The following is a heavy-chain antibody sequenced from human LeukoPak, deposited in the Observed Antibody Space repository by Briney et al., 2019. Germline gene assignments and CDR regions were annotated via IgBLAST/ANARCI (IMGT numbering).Heavy chain of an antibody. D-gene: IGHD2/OR15-2a*01. Sequence: SETLSLTCAVYGGSFSNYYWSWIRQPPGKGLEWIGEINHSGSTYYNPSLKSRVTISVDTSKNQFSLKLSSVTAADTAVYYCARDTTLDYYYYYYMDVWGKGTTVTVSS. V-gene: IGHV4-34*01. CDR1: GGSFSNYY. CDR3: ARDTTLDYYYYYYMDV. J-gene: IGHJ6*03. CDR2: INHSGST.